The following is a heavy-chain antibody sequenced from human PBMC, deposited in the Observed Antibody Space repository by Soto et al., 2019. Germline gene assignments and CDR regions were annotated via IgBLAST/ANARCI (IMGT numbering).Heavy chain of an antibody. CDR1: GGSISSYY. CDR3: ARHPLYGDSGSYFDY. CDR2: IYYSGST. V-gene: IGHV4-59*08. J-gene: IGHJ4*02. D-gene: IGHD4-17*01. Sequence: SETLSLTCTVSGGSISSYYWSWIRQPPGKGLEWIGYIYYSGSTNYNPSLKSRVTISVDTSKNQFSLKLSSVTAADTAVYYCARHPLYGDSGSYFDYWGQGTLVTVSS.